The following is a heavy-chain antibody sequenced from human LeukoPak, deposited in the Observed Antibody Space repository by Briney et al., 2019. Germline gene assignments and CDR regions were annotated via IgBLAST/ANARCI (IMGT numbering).Heavy chain of an antibody. CDR2: IASDGSST. V-gene: IGHV3-74*01. D-gene: IGHD4-23*01. CDR3: ARGRPHGNDY. J-gene: IGHJ4*02. CDR1: GFTFSSYW. Sequence: GGSLRLSCAASGFTFSSYWMNWVRHAPGRGLVWVSRIASDGSSTTYADSVKGRFSISRDNAKNTLYLQMNSLRVEDTAVYYCARGRPHGNDYWGQGTLVTVSS.